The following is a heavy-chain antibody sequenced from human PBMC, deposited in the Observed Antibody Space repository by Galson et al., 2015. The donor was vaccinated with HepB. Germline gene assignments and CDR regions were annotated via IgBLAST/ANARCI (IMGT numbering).Heavy chain of an antibody. V-gene: IGHV1-18*04. CDR2: ISAYNGNT. CDR1: GYTFTSYG. D-gene: IGHD2-2*01. CDR3: ARSPAYCSSTSCFEDWFDP. J-gene: IGHJ5*02. Sequence: SVKVSCKASGYTFTSYGISWVRQAPGQGLEWMGWISAYNGNTNYAQKFQGRVTMTRDTSISTAYMELSRLRSDDTAVYYCARSPAYCSSTSCFEDWFDPWGQGTLVTVSS.